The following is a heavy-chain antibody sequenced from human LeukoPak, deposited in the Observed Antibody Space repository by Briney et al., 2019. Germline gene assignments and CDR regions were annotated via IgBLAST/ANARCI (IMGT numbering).Heavy chain of an antibody. Sequence: SETLSLTCTVSGGSISNYYWTWIRQPPGKGLEWIGYIYYSGSTNYNPSLKSRVSISVDTSNNQFSLKLNSVTAADTAVYYFARRSTNGPPYYLEYWGQGTPVTVSS. J-gene: IGHJ4*02. D-gene: IGHD1/OR15-1a*01. CDR1: GGSISNYY. V-gene: IGHV4-59*08. CDR3: ARRSTNGPPYYLEY. CDR2: IYYSGST.